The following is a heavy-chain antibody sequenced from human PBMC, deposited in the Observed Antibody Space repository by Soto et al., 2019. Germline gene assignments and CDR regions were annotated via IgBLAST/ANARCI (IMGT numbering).Heavy chain of an antibody. CDR2: ISDDGTNT. CDR1: DFSFTNYG. V-gene: IGHV3-30*18. Sequence: SLRLSCAASDFSFTNYGAHWVRQAPGKGLEWVAVISDDGTNTFYAGSLKGRFIISRDNSKNTLFLQMNSLRREDTAVYFCAKERQQLSPISRSYGLDVWGRGTTVTVS. J-gene: IGHJ6*02. CDR3: AKERQQLSPISRSYGLDV. D-gene: IGHD6-13*01.